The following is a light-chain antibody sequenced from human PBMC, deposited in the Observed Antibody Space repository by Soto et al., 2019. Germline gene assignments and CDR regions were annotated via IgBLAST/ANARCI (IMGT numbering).Light chain of an antibody. CDR2: DVS. CDR3: SSYTSINTHV. Sequence: QSVLSQLPFAWASPGQSATISCTGTSRDLGGYKYVSWYQQKPDKAPKLMIYDVSYRPSGVSDRFSGSKSGKTASLAISGLQAEEEADYYCSSYTSINTHVFGTGT. J-gene: IGLJ1*01. CDR1: SRDLGGYKY. V-gene: IGLV2-14*01.